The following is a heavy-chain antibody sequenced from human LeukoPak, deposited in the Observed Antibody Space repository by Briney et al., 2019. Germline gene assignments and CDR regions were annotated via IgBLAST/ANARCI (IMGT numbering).Heavy chain of an antibody. V-gene: IGHV4-59*01. D-gene: IGHD3-3*01. J-gene: IGHJ3*02. CDR3: ARVPYYDFWSGYYVFDI. CDR2: RYYSGSS. Sequence: SETLSLTCTVSGVSMKTFYWSWIRQPPGKGLEWIGYRYYSGSSNYNPSLKSRVTISVDTSRNQFSLKLNSVTAADTAVYYCARVPYYDFWSGYYVFDIWGQGTRVTVSS. CDR1: GVSMKTFY.